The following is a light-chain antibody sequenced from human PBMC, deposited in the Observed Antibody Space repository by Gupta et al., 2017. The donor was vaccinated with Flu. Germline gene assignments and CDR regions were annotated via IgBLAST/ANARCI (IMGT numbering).Light chain of an antibody. CDR3: NSRDSSGNNLVV. Sequence: SSELTQDPAVSVALGQTVRITCQGDSLRSYYASWYQQKPGQAPVLVIYVKNNRPSGIPDRFSGSSSGNTASLTITGAQAEDEADYYCNSRDSSGNNLVVFGGGTKLTVL. CDR2: VKN. V-gene: IGLV3-19*01. CDR1: SLRSYY. J-gene: IGLJ2*01.